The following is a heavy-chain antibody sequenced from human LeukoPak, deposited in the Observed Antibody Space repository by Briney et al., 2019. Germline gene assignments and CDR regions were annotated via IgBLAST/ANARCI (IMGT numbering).Heavy chain of an antibody. V-gene: IGHV3-9*01. D-gene: IGHD2-15*01. CDR3: AREYCSGGSCYSFFDY. Sequence: GRSLRLSCAVSGFSFDDYVMHWVRQVPGKGLEWVSGISWNSDNIGYADSVKGRFTTSRDNAKNSLYLQMNSLRADDTAVYYCAREYCSGGSCYSFFDYWGQGTLVTVSS. CDR2: ISWNSDNI. J-gene: IGHJ4*02. CDR1: GFSFDDYV.